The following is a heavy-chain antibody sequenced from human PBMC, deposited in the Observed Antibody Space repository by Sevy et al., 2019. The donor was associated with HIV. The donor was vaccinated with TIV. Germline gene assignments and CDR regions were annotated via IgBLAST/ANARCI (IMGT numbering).Heavy chain of an antibody. Sequence: GGSLRLSCTASGFTFSSYDMNWVRRAPGKGLERVSKISSSGSSIYYANSVKGRFTISRDNSKNSLNLQMNSLRAGDAAVYYCTRNGGAFDKGFDPWGQGTLVTVSS. V-gene: IGHV3-48*03. CDR2: ISSSGSSI. CDR1: GFTFSSYD. CDR3: TRNGGAFDKGFDP. J-gene: IGHJ5*02. D-gene: IGHD3-10*01.